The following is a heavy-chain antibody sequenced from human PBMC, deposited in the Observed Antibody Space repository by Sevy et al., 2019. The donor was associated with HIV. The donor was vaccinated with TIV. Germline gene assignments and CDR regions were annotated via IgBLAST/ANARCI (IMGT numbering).Heavy chain of an antibody. CDR1: GNSFSSYW. D-gene: IGHD1-1*01. V-gene: IGHV5-51*01. CDR2: IYPGDSDT. CDR3: ARGARGTLPSFYYYGFDV. J-gene: IGHJ6*02. Sequence: GESLKISCKASGNSFSSYWFGWVRQMPGKGLEWMGIIYPGDSDTRYSLSFQGQVTISVDKSFSTAYLQWSSLKASDTAIYYCARGARGTLPSFYYYGFDVWGQGTTVTVSS.